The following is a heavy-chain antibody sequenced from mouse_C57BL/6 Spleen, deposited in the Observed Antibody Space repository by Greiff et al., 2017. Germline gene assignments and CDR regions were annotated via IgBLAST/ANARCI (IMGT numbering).Heavy chain of an antibody. CDR1: DSEVFPIAY. CDR2: ILPSIGRT. D-gene: IGHD2-1*01. V-gene: IGHV15-2*01. CDR3: ARNYGNPYWYFDV. Sequence: QVQLQQSGSELRSPGSSVKLSCKDFDSEVFPIAYMSWVRQKPGHGFEWIGGILPSIGRTIYGEKFEDKATLDADTLSNTAYLELNSLTSEDSAIYDCARNYGNPYWYFDVWGTGTTVTVSS. J-gene: IGHJ1*03.